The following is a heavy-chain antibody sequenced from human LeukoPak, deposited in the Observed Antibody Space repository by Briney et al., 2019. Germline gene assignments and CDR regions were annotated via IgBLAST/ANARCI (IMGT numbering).Heavy chain of an antibody. CDR1: GFTFSSYA. J-gene: IGHJ6*02. V-gene: IGHV3-23*01. D-gene: IGHD2-2*02. CDR3: AKDLGGIPYYYYGWDV. CDR2: ISGGGGGT. Sequence: GGSLRLSCAASGFTFSSYAMSWVRQAPGKGLEWVSAISGGGGGTFYAGSVKGRFTISRGNSKNTLYLEVNSLRAEVTAVYYCAKDLGGIPYYYYGWDVWGQGTTVTVSS.